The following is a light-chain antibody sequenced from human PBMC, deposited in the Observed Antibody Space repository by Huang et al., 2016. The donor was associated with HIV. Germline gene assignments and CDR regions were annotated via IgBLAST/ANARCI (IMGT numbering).Light chain of an antibody. Sequence: EFVLTQSPATLSLSPGERATLSCRASQSISSYLAWYQQKPGQAPRLLIDDASSRATGIRARFSGSGSGTDVTLTISSLEPEDCAVYYCQQRSNGPPLFTFGPGTKVDIK. CDR1: QSISSY. CDR2: DAS. CDR3: QQRSNGPPLFT. V-gene: IGKV3-11*01. J-gene: IGKJ3*01.